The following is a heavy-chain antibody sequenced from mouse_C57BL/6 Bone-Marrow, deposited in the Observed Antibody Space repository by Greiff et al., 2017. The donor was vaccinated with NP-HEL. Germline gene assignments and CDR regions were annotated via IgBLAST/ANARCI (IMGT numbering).Heavy chain of an antibody. D-gene: IGHD2-12*01. CDR3: ERGPLRQKVSYAMDY. CDR2: IDPNSGGT. J-gene: IGHJ4*01. CDR1: GYTFTSYW. Sequence: QVHVKQPGAELVKPGASVKLSCKASGYTFTSYWMHWVKQRPGRGLEWIGRIDPNSGGTKYNEKFKSKATLTVDKPSSTAYMQLSSLTSEDSAVYYCERGPLRQKVSYAMDYWGQGTSVTVSS. V-gene: IGHV1-72*01.